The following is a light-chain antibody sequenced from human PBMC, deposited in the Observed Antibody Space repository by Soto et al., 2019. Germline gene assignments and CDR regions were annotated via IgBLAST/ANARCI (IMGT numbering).Light chain of an antibody. J-gene: IGKJ1*01. CDR3: QKYGSSPKT. CDR2: DAS. CDR1: QSVSSRD. V-gene: IGKV3-20*01. Sequence: IVFTQAPSTLSLSHFEGANRSFMASQSVSSRDLAWYQQKPGQLPRLLIYDASSRPTGIPDRFSGSGSGTDFTLTISRLEPEDFAVYYCQKYGSSPKTFGKGNKVDIK.